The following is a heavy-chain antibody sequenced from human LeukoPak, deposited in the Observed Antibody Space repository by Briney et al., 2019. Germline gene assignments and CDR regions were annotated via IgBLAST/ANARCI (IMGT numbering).Heavy chain of an antibody. CDR2: IYTSGST. V-gene: IGHV4-4*09. Sequence: TSQTLSLTCTVSGGSISSYYWSWIRQPPGKGLEWIGYIYTSGSTNYNPSLKSRVTISVDTSKNQFSLKLSSVTAADTAVYYCARRASYYYYYMDVWGKGTTVTVSS. CDR3: ARRASYYYYYMDV. J-gene: IGHJ6*03. CDR1: GGSISSYY.